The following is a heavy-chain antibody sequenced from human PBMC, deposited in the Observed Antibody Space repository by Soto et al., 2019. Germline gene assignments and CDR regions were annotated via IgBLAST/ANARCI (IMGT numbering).Heavy chain of an antibody. CDR3: ARGYCTNGVCRPELGAFDI. D-gene: IGHD2-8*01. CDR1: SGSISSSNW. CDR2: IYHSGST. Sequence: QVQLQESGPGLVKPSGTLSLTCAVSSGSISSSNWWSWVRQPPGKGLEWIGEIYHSGSTNYNPSLKSRVTISVDKSKNQFSLKLSSVTAADTTVYYCARGYCTNGVCRPELGAFDIWGQGTMVTVSS. J-gene: IGHJ3*02. V-gene: IGHV4-4*02.